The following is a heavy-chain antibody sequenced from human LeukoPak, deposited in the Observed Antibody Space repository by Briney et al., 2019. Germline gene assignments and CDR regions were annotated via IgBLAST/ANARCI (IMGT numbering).Heavy chain of an antibody. CDR3: TRMTTGHDY. CDR1: GVSFDDYY. Sequence: PSETLSFTCAVSGVSFDDYYWAWVRPTPGKGLEWIGEINHSGYTNDSPSLKSRVTLSIDTSRKQFSLNLRSVTVADAGTYYCTRMTTGHDYWGQGTLVTVSS. D-gene: IGHD4-17*01. V-gene: IGHV4-34*01. J-gene: IGHJ4*02. CDR2: INHSGYT.